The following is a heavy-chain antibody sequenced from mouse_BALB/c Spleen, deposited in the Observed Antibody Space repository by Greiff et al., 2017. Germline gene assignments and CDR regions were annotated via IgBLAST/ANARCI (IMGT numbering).Heavy chain of an antibody. CDR2: ISSGSSTI. Sequence: DVQLVESGGGLVQPGGSRKLSCAASGFTFSSFGMHWVRQAPEKGLEWVAYISSGSSTIYYADTVKGRFTISRDNPKNTLFLQMTSLRSEDTAMYYCARDDGYSFDYWGQGTTLTVSS. D-gene: IGHD2-3*01. CDR1: GFTFSSFG. J-gene: IGHJ2*01. V-gene: IGHV5-17*02. CDR3: ARDDGYSFDY.